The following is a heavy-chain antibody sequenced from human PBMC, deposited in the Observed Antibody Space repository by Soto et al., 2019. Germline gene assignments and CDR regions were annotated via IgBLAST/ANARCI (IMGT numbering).Heavy chain of an antibody. CDR1: GFTFISYS. D-gene: IGHD1-26*01. V-gene: IGHV3-23*01. CDR2: ISGSGDST. J-gene: IGHJ4*02. Sequence: GSLRLSCAASGFTFISYSMSWVRQAPGKGLEWVSAISGSGDSTYYADFVKGRFTISRDNSKNTLYLLMNSLSAEDTAIYYCAKLNLGRVHFDYWGQGTLVTVSS. CDR3: AKLNLGRVHFDY.